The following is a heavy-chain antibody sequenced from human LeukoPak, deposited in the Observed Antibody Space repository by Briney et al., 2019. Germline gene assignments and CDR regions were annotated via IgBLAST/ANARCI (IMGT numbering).Heavy chain of an antibody. CDR1: GGSISSGSYY. D-gene: IGHD2-21*02. V-gene: IGHV4-61*02. Sequence: SETLSLTCTVSGGSISSGSYYWSWIRQPAGKGLEWIGRIYTSGSTNYNPSLKSRVTISVDTSKNQFSLKLSSVTAADTAVYYCARGGRVVVTATFDYWGQGTLVTVSS. CDR3: ARGGRVVVTATFDY. CDR2: IYTSGST. J-gene: IGHJ4*02.